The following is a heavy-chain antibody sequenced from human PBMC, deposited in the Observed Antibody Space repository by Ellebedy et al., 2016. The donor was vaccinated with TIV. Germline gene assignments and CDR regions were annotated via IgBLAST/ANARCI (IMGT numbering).Heavy chain of an antibody. CDR2: IFSNDEK. V-gene: IGHV2-26*01. Sequence: SGPTLVKPTETLTLTCTVSGFSLSTARMGVSWIRQPPGKALEWLAHIFSNDEKSYSTSLKSRLTISKDTSKSQVVLTMTNMDPVDTATYYCARGVGYCSGGSCWGNYYYGMDVWGQGTTVTVSS. CDR1: GFSLSTARMG. D-gene: IGHD2-15*01. CDR3: ARGVGYCSGGSCWGNYYYGMDV. J-gene: IGHJ6*02.